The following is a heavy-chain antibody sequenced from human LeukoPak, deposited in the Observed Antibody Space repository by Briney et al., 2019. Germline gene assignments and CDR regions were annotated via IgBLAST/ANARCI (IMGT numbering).Heavy chain of an antibody. CDR2: INPNSGGT. D-gene: IGHD4-17*01. CDR3: ARDRTTVTKDLDY. J-gene: IGHJ4*02. CDR1: GYTFTGYY. Sequence: ASVKVSCKASGYTFTGYYMHWVRQAPGQGLEWMGWINPNSGGTNYAQKFQGRVTMTRDTSISTAYMELSRLRSDDTAVYYCARDRTTVTKDLDYWGQGTLVTFSS. V-gene: IGHV1-2*02.